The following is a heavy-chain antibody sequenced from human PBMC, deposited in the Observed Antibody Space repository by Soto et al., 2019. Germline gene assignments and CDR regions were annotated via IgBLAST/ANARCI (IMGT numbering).Heavy chain of an antibody. V-gene: IGHV3-15*05. CDR1: GFTFTTVW. J-gene: IGHJ1*01. Sequence: LRLSWAASGFTFTTVWMSWVRQARAKGLEWVGRIKNKADGGTTDYAAHVKGRVTISRDDCKDTLYLQMKNQKIADTALYYRPPRVGIGGYFPWYFQVWGPGALVTVSS. CDR2: IKNKADGGTT. CDR3: PPRVGIGGYFPWYFQV. D-gene: IGHD3-22*01.